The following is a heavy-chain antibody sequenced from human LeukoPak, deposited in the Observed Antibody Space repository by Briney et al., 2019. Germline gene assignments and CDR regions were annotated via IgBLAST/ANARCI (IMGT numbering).Heavy chain of an antibody. D-gene: IGHD3-10*01. Sequence: ASVKVSCKASGYTFTSLDINWVRQATGQGLEWMGWINPKSGNTGCAQQFQGRITMTRDTSISTAYMELSSLRSEDTAVYYCARGPTLVRGVIMPDSVGGMDVWGQGTTVTVSS. CDR3: ARGPTLVRGVIMPDSVGGMDV. V-gene: IGHV1-8*01. CDR1: GYTFTSLD. J-gene: IGHJ6*02. CDR2: INPKSGNT.